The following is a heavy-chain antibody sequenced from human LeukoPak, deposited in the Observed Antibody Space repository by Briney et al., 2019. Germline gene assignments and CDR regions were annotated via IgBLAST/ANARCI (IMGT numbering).Heavy chain of an antibody. CDR3: ARGVLRYFVAFDS. CDR2: MNPNSGNT. D-gene: IGHD3-9*01. CDR1: GYTFTTYD. Sequence: ASVKVSCKASGYTFTTYDITWVQQATGQGLEWMGWMNPNSGNTGYAQKFQGRVTMTRDTSISTAYMELSSLRSEDTAVYYCARGVLRYFVAFDSWGQGTLVTVSS. J-gene: IGHJ4*02. V-gene: IGHV1-8*01.